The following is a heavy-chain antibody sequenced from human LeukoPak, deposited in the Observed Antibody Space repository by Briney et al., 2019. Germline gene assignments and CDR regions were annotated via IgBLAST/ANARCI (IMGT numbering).Heavy chain of an antibody. D-gene: IGHD1-26*01. Sequence: GGSLRLSCAASGFTFSNYGMHWVRQAPGKGLEWVSFIQYDGSNKYYVDSVKGRFTISRDNSKNTLNLQMDSLRPEDTAMYYCAKGFRAMGGTNFDSWGQGTLVTVSS. CDR1: GFTFSNYG. CDR2: IQYDGSNK. CDR3: AKGFRAMGGTNFDS. V-gene: IGHV3-30*02. J-gene: IGHJ4*02.